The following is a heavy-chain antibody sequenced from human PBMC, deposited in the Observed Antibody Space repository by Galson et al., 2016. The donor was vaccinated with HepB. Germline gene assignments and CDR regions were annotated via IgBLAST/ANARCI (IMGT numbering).Heavy chain of an antibody. V-gene: IGHV4-59*08. J-gene: IGHJ6*02. CDR1: GGSISSYY. Sequence: SETLSLTCTVSGGSISSYYWSWIRQPPGKGLEWIGFIFDSETSDYNPSLKSRVTISLDTSKNQFSLNLSSVTAADTAVYYCARSIAAAGSVYHHFYYGMDVWGQGTTVTVSS. CDR3: ARSIAAAGSVYHHFYYGMDV. CDR2: IFDSETS. D-gene: IGHD6-13*01.